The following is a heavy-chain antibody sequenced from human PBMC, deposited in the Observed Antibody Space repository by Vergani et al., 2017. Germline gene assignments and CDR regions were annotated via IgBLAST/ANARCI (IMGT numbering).Heavy chain of an antibody. CDR1: GFTFIMHA. D-gene: IGHD6-19*01. CDR3: AKACRSEVAGTFGAFDI. Sequence: EVQLLESGGDLVQPGGSLRLSCAASGFTFIMHAMRWVRQAPGKGLEWVSTLSASDRRTHYADSVKGRFTISRDNSKNTLFLHMNSLRPEDTAVYYCAKACRSEVAGTFGAFDIWGQGTMVTVSS. CDR2: LSASDRRT. J-gene: IGHJ3*02. V-gene: IGHV3-23*01.